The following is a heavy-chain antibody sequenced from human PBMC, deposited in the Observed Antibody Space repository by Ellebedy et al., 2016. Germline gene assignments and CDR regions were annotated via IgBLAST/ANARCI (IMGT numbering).Heavy chain of an antibody. CDR3: TTGWEPPSDYYYYYMDV. V-gene: IGHV3-11*01. Sequence: GESLKISCAASGFTFSDYYMSWIRQAPGKGLEWVSYISSSGSTIYYADSVKGRFTISRDNAKNSLYLQMNSLRAEDTAVYYCTTGWEPPSDYYYYYMDVWGKGTTVTVSS. J-gene: IGHJ6*03. CDR1: GFTFSDYY. D-gene: IGHD1-26*01. CDR2: ISSSGSTI.